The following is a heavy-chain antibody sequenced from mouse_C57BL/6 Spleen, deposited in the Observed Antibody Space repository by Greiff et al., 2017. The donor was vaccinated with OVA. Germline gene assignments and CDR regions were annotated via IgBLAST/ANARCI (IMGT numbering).Heavy chain of an antibody. D-gene: IGHD1-1*01. V-gene: IGHV1-54*01. CDR3: ARAYYGSSSDY. CDR1: GYAFTNYL. CDR2: INPGSGGT. J-gene: IGHJ2*01. Sequence: QVTLKVSGAELVRPGTSVKVSCKASGYAFTNYLIEWVKQRPGQGLEWIGVINPGSGGTNYNEKFKGKATLTADKSSSTAYMQLSSLTSEDSAVYFCARAYYGSSSDYWGQGTTLTVSS.